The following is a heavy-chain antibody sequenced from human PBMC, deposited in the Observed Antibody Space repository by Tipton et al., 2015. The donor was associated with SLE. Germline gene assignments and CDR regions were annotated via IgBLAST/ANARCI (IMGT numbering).Heavy chain of an antibody. CDR3: ARDERLSSGWYFDY. V-gene: IGHV4-38-2*02. J-gene: IGHJ4*02. D-gene: IGHD6-19*01. CDR1: GYSVSSGYY. CDR2: NYHSGST. Sequence: TLSLTRAVSGYSVSSGYYWGWIRQPPGKGREWIGSNYHSGSTNYNPSLKSRVTISVDTSKNQFSLKLSSVTAADTAVYYCARDERLSSGWYFDYWGQGTLVTVSS.